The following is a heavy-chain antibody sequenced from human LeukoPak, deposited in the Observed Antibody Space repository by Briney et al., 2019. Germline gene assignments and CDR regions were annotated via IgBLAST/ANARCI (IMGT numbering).Heavy chain of an antibody. CDR1: GFSVTNNY. CDR2: FYVGGAT. Sequence: GGSLGLSCAVSGFSVTNNYMSWVRQAPGKGLEWVSVFYVGGATYHADSVKGRFTIPRDNSENTLYLQMKSLRAEDTAVYYCARGDGYNFFDYWGQGTLVSDSS. CDR3: ARGDGYNFFDY. J-gene: IGHJ4*02. D-gene: IGHD5-24*01. V-gene: IGHV3-53*01.